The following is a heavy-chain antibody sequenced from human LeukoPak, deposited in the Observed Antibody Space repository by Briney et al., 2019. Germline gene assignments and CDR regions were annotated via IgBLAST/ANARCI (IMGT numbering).Heavy chain of an antibody. D-gene: IGHD3-10*01. CDR3: AHRRGVRGVIIEKYNWFDP. Sequence: TLSLTCTVSGGSVSSYYWNWIRQPPGKALEWLALIYWDDDKRYSPSLKSRLTITKDTSKNQVVLTMTNMDPVDTATYYCAHRRGVRGVIIEKYNWFDPWGQGTLVTVSS. J-gene: IGHJ5*02. CDR1: GGSVSSYYW. CDR2: IYWDDDK. V-gene: IGHV2-5*08.